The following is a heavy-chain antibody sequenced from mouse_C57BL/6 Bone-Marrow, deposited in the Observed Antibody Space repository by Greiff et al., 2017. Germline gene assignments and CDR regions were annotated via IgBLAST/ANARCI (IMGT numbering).Heavy chain of an antibody. Sequence: QVQLQQPGAELVRPGTSVTLSCKASGYTFTSYWMHWVKQRPGQGLEWIGVIDPSVSYTNYNQMFKGKATLTVDTSSSTAYVELSSLTSEDSAVYYCAREAGKAWFAYWGQGTLVTVSA. CDR2: IDPSVSYT. D-gene: IGHD4-1*01. CDR1: GYTFTSYW. CDR3: AREAGKAWFAY. V-gene: IGHV1-59*01. J-gene: IGHJ3*01.